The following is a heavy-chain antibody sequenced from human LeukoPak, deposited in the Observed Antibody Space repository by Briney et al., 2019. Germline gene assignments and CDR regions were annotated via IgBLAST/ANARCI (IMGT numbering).Heavy chain of an antibody. Sequence: VASVKVSCKASGYTFISYYIHWMRQAPGQGLEWMGIINPSGGSTSYAQKFQGRVTMTRDTSASTVYMDLSSLRSDDTAVYYCARAPAGGITMVRGVITRHWFDPWGQGTLVTVSS. J-gene: IGHJ5*02. CDR1: GYTFISYY. CDR3: ARAPAGGITMVRGVITRHWFDP. CDR2: INPSGGST. D-gene: IGHD3-10*01. V-gene: IGHV1-46*01.